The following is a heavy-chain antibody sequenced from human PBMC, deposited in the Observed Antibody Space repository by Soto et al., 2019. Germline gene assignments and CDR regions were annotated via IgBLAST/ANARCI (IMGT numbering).Heavy chain of an antibody. CDR2: IYHSGST. V-gene: IGHV4-4*02. CDR3: ARDAIAAGSLGAFDI. Sequence: SETLSLTCAVSGGSISSSNWWSWVRQPPGKGLEWIGEIYHSGSTNYNPSLKSRVTISVDKSKNQFSLKLSSVTAADTAVYYCARDAIAAGSLGAFDIWGQGTMVTVSS. CDR1: GGSISSSNW. J-gene: IGHJ3*02. D-gene: IGHD6-13*01.